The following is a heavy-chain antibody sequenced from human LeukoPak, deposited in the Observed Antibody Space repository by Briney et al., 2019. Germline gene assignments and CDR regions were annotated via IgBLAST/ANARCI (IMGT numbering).Heavy chain of an antibody. CDR1: GFTFSSYS. Sequence: GGSLRLSCAASGFTFSSYSMNWVRQAPGKGLEWVSSISSSSSYIYYADSVKGRFTISRGNAKNSLYLQMNSLRAEDTAVYYCATFLAVIAARDSLYFQHWGQGTLVSVSS. CDR3: ATFLAVIAARDSLYFQH. V-gene: IGHV3-21*04. CDR2: ISSSSSYI. D-gene: IGHD6-6*01. J-gene: IGHJ1*01.